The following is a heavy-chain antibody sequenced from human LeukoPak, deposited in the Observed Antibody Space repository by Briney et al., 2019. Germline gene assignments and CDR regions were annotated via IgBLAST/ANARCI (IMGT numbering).Heavy chain of an antibody. CDR1: TYSISSGYY. CDR2: IYHSGST. J-gene: IGHJ2*01. V-gene: IGHV4-38-2*01. D-gene: IGHD3-22*01. Sequence: SETLSLTCAVSTYSISSGYYWGWIRPPPGKGLEWIGSIYHSGSTYYNPSVKSRVTISVDTSKNQFSLKLSSVTAADTAVYYCARMDYYDRSGYPGYWYFDLWGRGTLVTVSS. CDR3: ARMDYYDRSGYPGYWYFDL.